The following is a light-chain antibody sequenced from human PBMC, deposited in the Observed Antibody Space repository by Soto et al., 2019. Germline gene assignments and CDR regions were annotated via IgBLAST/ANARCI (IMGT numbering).Light chain of an antibody. V-gene: IGKV3-15*01. Sequence: EIVMTQSPGTLSVSPGERATLSCRASQSIAGNLAWYQQKPGQAPRLLIYGASTRATGIPARFSGSGSGTDFTLTISSLQSEDFAVYYCQQYNTWPPTFGQGTKVEIK. CDR3: QQYNTWPPT. CDR1: QSIAGN. J-gene: IGKJ1*01. CDR2: GAS.